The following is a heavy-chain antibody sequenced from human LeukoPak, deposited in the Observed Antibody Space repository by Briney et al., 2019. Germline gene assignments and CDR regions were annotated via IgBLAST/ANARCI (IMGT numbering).Heavy chain of an antibody. V-gene: IGHV4-59*01. CDR2: ICCSGST. J-gene: IGHJ4*02. Sequence: SETLSLTCTVSGGSISSDYWSWIRQPPGKGLEWIGYICCSGSTRYNPSLKSRVTISVDTSKNQFSLMLSSVTAADTAVYYCARGAGWYNYWGQGILVTVSS. D-gene: IGHD6-19*01. CDR1: GGSISSDY. CDR3: ARGAGWYNY.